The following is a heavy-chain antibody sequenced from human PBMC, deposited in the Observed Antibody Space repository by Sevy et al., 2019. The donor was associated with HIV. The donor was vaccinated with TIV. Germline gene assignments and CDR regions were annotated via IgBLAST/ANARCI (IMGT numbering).Heavy chain of an antibody. D-gene: IGHD3-16*01. CDR3: AAEDRTTFGGAVGVFDI. J-gene: IGHJ3*02. Sequence: ASVKVSCKASGFAFTSSAVQWVRQGRGQRLEWIGWIVVGSGVTNYAQKFQGRVTITRDISTSTAYMDLSSLRFEDTAVYYCAAEDRTTFGGAVGVFDIWGQGTTVTVSS. V-gene: IGHV1-58*01. CDR1: GFAFTSSA. CDR2: IVVGSGVT.